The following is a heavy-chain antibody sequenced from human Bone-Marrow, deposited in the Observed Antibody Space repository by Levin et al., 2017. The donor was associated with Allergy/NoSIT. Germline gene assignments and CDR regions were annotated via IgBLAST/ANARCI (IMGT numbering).Heavy chain of an antibody. J-gene: IGHJ4*02. V-gene: IGHV1-8*01. CDR2: MNPNSGNT. CDR3: ARGRRAHRGIGEHFDY. Sequence: ASVKVSCKASGYTFTSYDINWVRQATGQGLEWMGWMNPNSGNTGYAQKFQGRVTMTRNTSISTAYMELSSLRSEDTAVYYCARGRRAHRGIGEHFDYWGQGTLVTVSS. D-gene: IGHD3-10*01. CDR1: GYTFTSYD.